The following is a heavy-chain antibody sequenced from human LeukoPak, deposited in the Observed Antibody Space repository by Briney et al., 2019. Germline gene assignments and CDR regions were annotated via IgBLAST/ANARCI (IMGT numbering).Heavy chain of an antibody. CDR3: ASTLYYDFWSGILDY. CDR1: GYTFTSYY. CDR2: INPSGGST. V-gene: IGHV1-46*01. D-gene: IGHD3-3*01. J-gene: IGHJ4*02. Sequence: ASVKVSCKASGYTFTSYYMHWVRQAPGQGLEWMGIINPSGGSTSYAQKFQGRVTMTRDTSTSTAYMELSSLRSEDTAVYYCASTLYYDFWSGILDYWGQGTLVTVSS.